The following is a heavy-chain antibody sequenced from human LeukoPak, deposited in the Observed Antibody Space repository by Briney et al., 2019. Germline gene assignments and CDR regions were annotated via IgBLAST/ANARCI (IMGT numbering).Heavy chain of an antibody. V-gene: IGHV3-74*01. CDR3: ARVQSNYDSSGYYLDAFDI. D-gene: IGHD3-22*01. CDR1: GFTFSSYW. CDR2: INTDGSST. Sequence: PGGSLRLSCAASGFTFSSYWMHWVRQAPGKGLVSVSRINTDGSSTTYADSVKGRFTISRDNAKNSLYLQMNSLRAEDTAVYYCARVQSNYDSSGYYLDAFDIWGQGTMVTVSS. J-gene: IGHJ3*02.